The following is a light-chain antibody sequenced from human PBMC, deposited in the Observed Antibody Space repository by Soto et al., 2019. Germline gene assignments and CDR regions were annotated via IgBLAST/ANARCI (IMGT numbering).Light chain of an antibody. Sequence: DIQLTQSPSFLSASPGDRVTITCWASQGIRSYLAWYQQSPGRAPKLLIYAASTLQSGVPSRFSGSGSGTEFTLTISSLQPEDFATYYCQQLNTFPITFGQGTRLEIK. CDR2: AAS. J-gene: IGKJ5*01. V-gene: IGKV1-9*01. CDR1: QGIRSY. CDR3: QQLNTFPIT.